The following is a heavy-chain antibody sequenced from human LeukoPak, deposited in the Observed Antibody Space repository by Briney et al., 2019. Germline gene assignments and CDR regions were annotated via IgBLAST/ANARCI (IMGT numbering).Heavy chain of an antibody. CDR1: GFTFSSYG. J-gene: IGHJ6*02. CDR2: IRYDGSNK. CDR3: AKDLAVTGAFPSYTMHF. V-gene: IGHV3-30*02. D-gene: IGHD3-3*02. Sequence: GGSLRLSCAASGFTFSSYGMHWVRQAPGKGLEWVAFIRYDGSNKYYADSVKGRFTVSRDDSRDTLYLQMNSLRAEDTALYFCAKDLAVTGAFPSYTMHFWGQGTTVTVSS.